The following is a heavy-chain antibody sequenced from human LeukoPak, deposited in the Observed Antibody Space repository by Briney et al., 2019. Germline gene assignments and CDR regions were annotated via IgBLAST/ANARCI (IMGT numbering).Heavy chain of an antibody. CDR2: IYYSGST. J-gene: IGHJ5*02. CDR1: GGSISSSSYY. Sequence: SESLSLTCTVSGGSISSSSYYWGWIRQPPGKGLEWIGSIYYSGSTYYNPSLKSRVTISVDTSKNQFSLKLSSVTAADTAVYYCARKYFDWLFHNWFDPWGQGTLVTVSS. V-gene: IGHV4-39*07. D-gene: IGHD3-9*01. CDR3: ARKYFDWLFHNWFDP.